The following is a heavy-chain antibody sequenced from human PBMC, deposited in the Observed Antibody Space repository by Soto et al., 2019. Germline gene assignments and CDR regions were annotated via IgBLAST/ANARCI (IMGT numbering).Heavy chain of an antibody. J-gene: IGHJ4*02. CDR3: ARCSGWYFDY. D-gene: IGHD6-19*01. V-gene: IGHV4-34*01. CDR1: GGCLSGYY. CDR2: INHSGST. Sequence: ETRSLTCAVYGGCLSGYYWSWIRQPPGKGLEWIGEINHSGSTNYNPSLKSRVTISVDTSKNQFSLKLSSVNAADTAVYYCARCSGWYFDYWGQGTLVTV.